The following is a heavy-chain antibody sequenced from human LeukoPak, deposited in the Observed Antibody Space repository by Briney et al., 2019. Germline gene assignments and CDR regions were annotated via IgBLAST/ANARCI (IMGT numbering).Heavy chain of an antibody. Sequence: PGGSLRLSCAASGFTFSSYAMSWVRQAPGKGLEWVSAISGSGGSTYYADSVEGRFTISRDNSKNTLYLQMNSLRAEDTAVYYCARDGTRAYTGYDFDFWGQGTLVSVSS. CDR1: GFTFSSYA. V-gene: IGHV3-23*01. J-gene: IGHJ4*02. CDR3: ARDGTRAYTGYDFDF. D-gene: IGHD5-12*01. CDR2: ISGSGGST.